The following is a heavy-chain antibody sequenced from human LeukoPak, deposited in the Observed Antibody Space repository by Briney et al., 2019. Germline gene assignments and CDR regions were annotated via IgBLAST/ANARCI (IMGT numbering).Heavy chain of an antibody. CDR2: ISPNSGGT. CDR3: ARSDCTNGVCPLDY. D-gene: IGHD2-8*01. J-gene: IGHJ4*02. CDR1: GYTFTGYY. V-gene: IGHV1-2*02. Sequence: GASVKVSCKASGYTFTGYYMHWVRQAPGQGLEWMGWISPNSGGTNYAQKFQGRVTMTRDTSISTAYMELSRLRSDDTAVYYCARSDCTNGVCPLDYWGQGTLVTVSS.